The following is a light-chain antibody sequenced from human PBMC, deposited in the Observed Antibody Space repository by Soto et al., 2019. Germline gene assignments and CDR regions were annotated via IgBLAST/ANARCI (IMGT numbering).Light chain of an antibody. V-gene: IGKV3-20*01. CDR2: GAS. CDR1: QSVSNNY. CDR3: QLYHGWQIT. J-gene: IGKJ5*01. Sequence: EIVLTQSPGNLSLSPGERATLSCRASQSVSNNYLAWYQQKPGQAPRLLIYGASNRATGIPDRFSGSGSGTDFTHTISILETEDLAVYDCQLYHGWQITVGHGTRREIK.